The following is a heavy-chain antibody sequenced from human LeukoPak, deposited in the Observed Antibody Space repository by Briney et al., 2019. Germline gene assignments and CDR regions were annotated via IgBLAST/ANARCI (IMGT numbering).Heavy chain of an antibody. V-gene: IGHV3-33*01. J-gene: IGHJ4*02. CDR2: IWYVGGKR. CDR1: GFTFGDTW. Sequence: GGSLRLSCAASGFTFGDTWMNWVRQAPGKGLEWVAVIWYVGGKRYYADSVKGRFTASKDNSKNTLYLQMNSLRVEDTAVYYCTRIYGTTPDYWGQGTLVTVSS. D-gene: IGHD1-1*01. CDR3: TRIYGTTPDY.